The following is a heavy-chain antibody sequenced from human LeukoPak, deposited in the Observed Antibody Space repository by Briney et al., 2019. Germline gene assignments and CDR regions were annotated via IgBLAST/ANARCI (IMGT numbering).Heavy chain of an antibody. CDR3: ARDRSSNFDY. J-gene: IGHJ4*02. V-gene: IGHV3-21*01. CDR1: GFTFSSYS. D-gene: IGHD2-2*01. Sequence: PGGSLRLSCAASGFTFSSYSMNWVRQAPGKGLEWVSSISSSSSYIYYADSVKGRFTISRDNAKNSLYLQINSLRAEDTAVYYCARDRSSNFDYWGQGTLVTVSS. CDR2: ISSSSSYI.